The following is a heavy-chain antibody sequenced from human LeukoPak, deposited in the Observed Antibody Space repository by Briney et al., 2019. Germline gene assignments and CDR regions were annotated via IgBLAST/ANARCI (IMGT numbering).Heavy chain of an antibody. J-gene: IGHJ4*02. CDR3: ARHVSDSCGWHPTSCDY. D-gene: IGHD3-22*01. V-gene: IGHV4-39*01. CDR1: GGSISSSSYY. CDR2: IDYSGST. Sequence: SETLSLTCTVSGGSISSSSYYWGWIRQPLGKGLEWIGSIDYSGSTYYNPSLKSRVTISVDTSKNQFSLKLSSVTAAVTAVYYCARHVSDSCGWHPTSCDYWGQGTLVTVSS.